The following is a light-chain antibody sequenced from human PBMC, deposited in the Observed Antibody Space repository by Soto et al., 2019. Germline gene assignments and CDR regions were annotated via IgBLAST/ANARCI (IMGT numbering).Light chain of an antibody. V-gene: IGLV2-8*01. CDR2: DVT. CDR3: ATWADGLNSYV. J-gene: IGLJ1*01. CDR1: NSDIGAFTY. Sequence: QSALSQPPSASGSPGQSVTISCTGINSDIGAFTYVSWYQQHPGRAPRLIIYDVTKRPSGVPDRFSGSKSGTSASLAISGLQSEDEADYYCATWADGLNSYVFGTGTKVTVL.